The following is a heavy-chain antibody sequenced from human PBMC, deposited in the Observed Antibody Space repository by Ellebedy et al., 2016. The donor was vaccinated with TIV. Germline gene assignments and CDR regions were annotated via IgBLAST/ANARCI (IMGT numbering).Heavy chain of an antibody. CDR2: IKQDGSEK. Sequence: GESLKISCAASGFTFSAYWMHWVRQAPGKGLEWAANIKQDGSEKYYVDSVKGRFTISRDNAKNSLYLQMNSLRAEDTAVYYCARALGGGHCYWGQGTLVTVSS. J-gene: IGHJ4*02. CDR3: ARALGGGHCY. CDR1: GFTFSAYW. V-gene: IGHV3-7*01. D-gene: IGHD2-21*02.